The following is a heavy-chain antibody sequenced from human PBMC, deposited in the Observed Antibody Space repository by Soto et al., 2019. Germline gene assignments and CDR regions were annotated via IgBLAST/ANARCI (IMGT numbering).Heavy chain of an antibody. J-gene: IGHJ6*02. CDR1: CDSISSYY. D-gene: IGHD3-10*01. CDR2: IHYSGST. Sequence: SETLSLTCTVSCDSISSYYWSWIRQPPGKGLEWIGYIHYSGSTNYNPSLKSRVTISVDTSKNQFSLRLSSVTAADTAVYYCARHAFGSGFYYGMNVWGQGTTVTVSS. V-gene: IGHV4-59*08. CDR3: ARHAFGSGFYYGMNV.